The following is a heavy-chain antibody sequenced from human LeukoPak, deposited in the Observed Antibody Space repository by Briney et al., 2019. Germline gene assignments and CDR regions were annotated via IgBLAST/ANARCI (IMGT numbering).Heavy chain of an antibody. V-gene: IGHV1-69*13. CDR3: ARGEARWLQFFDY. CDR1: GGTFSSYA. Sequence: SVKVSCKASGGTFSSYAISWVRQAPGQGLEWMGGIIPIFGTANYAQKFQGRVTITADESTSTAYMELSSLRSEDTAVYYCARGEARWLQFFDYWGQGTLVTVTS. CDR2: IIPIFGTA. J-gene: IGHJ4*02. D-gene: IGHD5-24*01.